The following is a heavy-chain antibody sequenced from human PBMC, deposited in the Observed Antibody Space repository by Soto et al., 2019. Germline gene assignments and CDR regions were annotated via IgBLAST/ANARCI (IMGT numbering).Heavy chain of an antibody. J-gene: IGHJ5*02. V-gene: IGHV1-46*01. Sequence: GASVKVSCKASGYIFTNYYVQWVRQAPGQGLEWMGVIHPDGGHTTYSQKFQDRVTMTRDTFTSTIYMELSSLRPEDTAVYYCARGDNDHWRQGTLVTVST. CDR2: IHPDGGHT. CDR1: GYIFTNYY. CDR3: ARGDNDH.